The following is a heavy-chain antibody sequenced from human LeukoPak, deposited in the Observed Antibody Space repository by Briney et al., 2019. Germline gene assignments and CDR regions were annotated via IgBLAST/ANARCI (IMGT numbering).Heavy chain of an antibody. Sequence: GGSLRLSCAASGVTFSSYWMTWVRQAPGKGLEWVANIKQDGSEKYYVDSVKGRFTISRDNAKNSLYLQMNSLRAEDTAVYYCARDGGYCSAGSCWDYWGQGTLVTVSS. CDR1: GVTFSSYW. CDR2: IKQDGSEK. J-gene: IGHJ4*02. D-gene: IGHD2-15*01. CDR3: ARDGGYCSAGSCWDY. V-gene: IGHV3-7*01.